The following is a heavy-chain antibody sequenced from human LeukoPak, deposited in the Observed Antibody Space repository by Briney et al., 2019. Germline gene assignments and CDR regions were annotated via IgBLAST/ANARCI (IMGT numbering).Heavy chain of an antibody. V-gene: IGHV1-8*01. J-gene: IGHJ6*02. CDR2: MNPNSGNT. Sequence: ASVKVSCKASGYTFTSYDINWVRQATGQGLEWMGWMNPNSGNTGYAQKFQGRVTMTRNTSMSTAYMELSSLRSEDTAVYYCARAVTKLPPFYGMDVWGQGTTVTVSS. D-gene: IGHD4-17*01. CDR1: GYTFTSYD. CDR3: ARAVTKLPPFYGMDV.